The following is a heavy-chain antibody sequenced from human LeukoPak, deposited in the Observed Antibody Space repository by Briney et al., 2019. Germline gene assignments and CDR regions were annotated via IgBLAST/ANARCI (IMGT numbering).Heavy chain of an antibody. CDR1: GGSFSGYY. D-gene: IGHD4-17*01. Sequence: SETLSLTCAVYGGSFSGYYWSWIRQPPGKGLEWIEEINHSGSTNYNPSLKSRVTISVDTSKNQFSLKLSSVTAANTAVYYCARHEGGYGDYPYWYFDLWGRGTLVTVSS. V-gene: IGHV4-34*01. CDR3: ARHEGGYGDYPYWYFDL. CDR2: INHSGST. J-gene: IGHJ2*01.